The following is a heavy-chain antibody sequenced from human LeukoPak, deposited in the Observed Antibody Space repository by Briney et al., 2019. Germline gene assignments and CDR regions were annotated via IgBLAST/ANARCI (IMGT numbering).Heavy chain of an antibody. CDR3: AKGDSSGYYVYYFDY. Sequence: PGGSLRLSCAASGLTFSSYGMHWVRQAPGKGLEWVAVISYDGSNKYYADSVKGRFTISRDNSKNTLYLQMNSLRAEDTAVYYCAKGDSSGYYVYYFDYWGQGTLVTVSS. CDR1: GLTFSSYG. CDR2: ISYDGSNK. V-gene: IGHV3-30*18. J-gene: IGHJ4*02. D-gene: IGHD3-22*01.